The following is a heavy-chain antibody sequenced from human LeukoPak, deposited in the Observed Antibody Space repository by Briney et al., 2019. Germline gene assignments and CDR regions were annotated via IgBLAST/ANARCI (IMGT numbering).Heavy chain of an antibody. D-gene: IGHD6-13*01. J-gene: IGHJ6*02. CDR1: GFTFSSYA. CDR3: AREQQLAPPYYYYYVMDV. CDR2: ISYDGSNK. V-gene: IGHV3-30-3*01. Sequence: GGSLRLSCAASGFTFSSYAMHWVRQAPGKGLEWVAVISYDGSNKYYADSVKGRFTISRDNSKNTLYLQMNSLRAEDTAVYYCAREQQLAPPYYYYYVMDVWGQGTTVTVSS.